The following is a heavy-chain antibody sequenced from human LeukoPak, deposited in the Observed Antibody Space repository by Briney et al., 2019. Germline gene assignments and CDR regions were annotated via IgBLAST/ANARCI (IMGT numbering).Heavy chain of an antibody. J-gene: IGHJ4*02. CDR2: ISYDGSNK. CDR3: ARVPGLGSGSAFDS. CDR1: GFTFSSFA. V-gene: IGHV3-30-3*01. Sequence: GGSLGLSCAASGFTFSSFAMHWVRQAPGKGLEWVAVISYDGSNKYYADSVKGRFTISRDNAKNTLYLRMNSLRPEDTAVYYCARVPGLGSGSAFDSWGQGTLVTVSS. D-gene: IGHD3-10*01.